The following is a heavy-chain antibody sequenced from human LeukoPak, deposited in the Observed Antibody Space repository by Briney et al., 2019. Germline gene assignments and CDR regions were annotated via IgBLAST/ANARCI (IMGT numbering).Heavy chain of an antibody. D-gene: IGHD1-26*01. CDR3: VRSGSYFSK. CDR2: INLDGKEE. Sequence: PGGSLSLSSAASGFIFSSHWMSWARQAPGQGREWVANINLDGKEEKYGDCVKGLFTIYRDNAKNLLYLQMNSRRAEDAAMYYCVRSGSYFSKWGQGTLVTVSS. V-gene: IGHV3-7*01. J-gene: IGHJ4*02. CDR1: GFIFSSHW.